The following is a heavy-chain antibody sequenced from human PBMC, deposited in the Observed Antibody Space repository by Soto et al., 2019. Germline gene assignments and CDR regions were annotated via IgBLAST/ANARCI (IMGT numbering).Heavy chain of an antibody. CDR2: IWYDGSNK. CDR1: GFTFSSYG. CDR3: ARDILLGGYDTYYMDV. V-gene: IGHV3-33*01. D-gene: IGHD5-12*01. Sequence: GGSLRLSCAASGFTFSSYGMHWVRQAPGKGLEWVAVIWYDGSNKYYADSVKGRFTISRDNSKNTLYPQMNSLRAEDTAVYYCARDILLGGYDTYYMDVWGKGTTVTVSS. J-gene: IGHJ6*03.